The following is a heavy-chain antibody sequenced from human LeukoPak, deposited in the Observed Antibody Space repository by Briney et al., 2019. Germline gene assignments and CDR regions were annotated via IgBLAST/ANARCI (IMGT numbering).Heavy chain of an antibody. CDR3: ARHGGTFDP. CDR2: AYHSGIT. V-gene: IGHV4-59*01. Sequence: PSETLSLTCTVSGGSIIYNYWSWIRQPPGKGLEWIGYAYHSGITNYNPSLKSRVTISVDTSESQFSLRLSSVTAADTAIYYCARHGGTFDPWGQGILVTVSS. CDR1: GGSIIYNY. D-gene: IGHD1-1*01. J-gene: IGHJ5*02.